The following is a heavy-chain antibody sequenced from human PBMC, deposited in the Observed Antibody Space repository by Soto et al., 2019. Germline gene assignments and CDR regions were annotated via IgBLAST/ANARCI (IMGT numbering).Heavy chain of an antibody. CDR1: GGSISSYY. V-gene: IGHV4-59*01. CDR3: ARSRAFGYCSSTSCSHGMDV. D-gene: IGHD2-2*01. Sequence: SETLSLTCTVSGGSISSYYWSWIRQPPGKGLEWIGYIYYSGSTNYNPSLKSRVTISVDTSKNQFSLKLSSVTAADTAVYYCARSRAFGYCSSTSCSHGMDVWGQGTTVTASS. CDR2: IYYSGST. J-gene: IGHJ6*02.